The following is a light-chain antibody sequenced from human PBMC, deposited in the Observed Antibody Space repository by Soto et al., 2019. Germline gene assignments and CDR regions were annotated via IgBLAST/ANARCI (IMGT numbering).Light chain of an antibody. J-gene: IGKJ4*01. Sequence: DIVLTQSPDTLSLSPGESATHTCRASQILSGTYLAWYQQKLGQSPRLLIYAASTRATGVPDRFSGSGSGTDFTLTISRLEPEDFAVYYSQHYVSSPLTFGGGTKVEIK. CDR3: QHYVSSPLT. CDR2: AAS. V-gene: IGKV3-20*01. CDR1: QILSGTY.